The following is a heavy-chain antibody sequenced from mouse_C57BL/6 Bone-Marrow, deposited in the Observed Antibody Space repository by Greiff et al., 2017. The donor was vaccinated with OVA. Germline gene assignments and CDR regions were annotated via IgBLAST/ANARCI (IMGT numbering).Heavy chain of an antibody. D-gene: IGHD1-1*01. CDR1: GFNIKDYY. J-gene: IGHJ1*03. CDR2: IDPEDGAT. V-gene: IGHV14-2*01. CDR3: ARSLFPV. Sequence: VQLKESGAELVKPGASVKLSCTASGFNIKDYYMHWVKQRTEQGLEWIGRIDPEDGATKYALKFQGKATITANTSSNTAYLQLSSLTSEDTAVYYCARSLFPVWGTGTTVTVSS.